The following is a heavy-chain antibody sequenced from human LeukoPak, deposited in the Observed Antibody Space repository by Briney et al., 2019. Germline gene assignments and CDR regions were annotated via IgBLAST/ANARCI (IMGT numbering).Heavy chain of an antibody. V-gene: IGHV3-21*01. CDR1: GFTFSSYT. Sequence: GGSLRLSCAASGFTFSSYTMHWVRQAPGKGLEWVASIDGSSRYMYYSDSMEGRFTISRANAKNSLYLQINTLRAEDTAVYFCARDWDTGRYFDYWGQGTLVSVSS. CDR3: ARDWDTGRYFDY. D-gene: IGHD5-18*01. J-gene: IGHJ4*02. CDR2: IDGSSRYM.